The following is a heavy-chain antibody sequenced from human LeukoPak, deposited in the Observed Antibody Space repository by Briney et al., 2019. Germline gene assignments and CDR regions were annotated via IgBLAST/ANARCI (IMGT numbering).Heavy chain of an antibody. CDR1: GYTFTSYY. D-gene: IGHD3-22*01. CDR2: INPSDGST. Sequence: ASVKVSCKASGYTFTSYYMHWVRQAPGQGLEWMGIINPSDGSTSYAQKFQGRVTMTRDTSTSTVYMELSSLRSEDTAVYYCAREAYSSGYPHVFWFDPWGQGTLVTVSA. CDR3: AREAYSSGYPHVFWFDP. J-gene: IGHJ5*02. V-gene: IGHV1-46*01.